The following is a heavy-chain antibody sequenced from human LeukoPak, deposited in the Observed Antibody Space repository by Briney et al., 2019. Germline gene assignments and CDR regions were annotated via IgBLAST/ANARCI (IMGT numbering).Heavy chain of an antibody. Sequence: GSLRLSCAVSGFTFSNYAMHWVRQAPGKGLEWVAVISYDGSNKYYGDSVKGRFTISRDNSKNTLYLQMNSLRAEGTAVYYCARLLAGYGGEDYYYYGMDVWGQGTTVTVSS. CDR2: ISYDGSNK. CDR3: ARLLAGYGGEDYYYYGMDV. D-gene: IGHD2-21*01. V-gene: IGHV3-30-3*01. CDR1: GFTFSNYA. J-gene: IGHJ6*02.